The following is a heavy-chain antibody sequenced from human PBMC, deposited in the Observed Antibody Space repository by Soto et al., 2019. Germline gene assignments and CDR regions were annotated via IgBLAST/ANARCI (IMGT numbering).Heavy chain of an antibody. J-gene: IGHJ4*02. CDR1: GYTFTGYY. CDR2: INPNSGGT. V-gene: IGHV1-2*02. Sequence: ASVKVSCKASGYTFTGYYMHWVRQAPGQGLEWMGWINPNSGGTNYAQKFQGRVTMTRDTSISTAYMELSRLRSDDTAAYYCARESEKANYFDYWGQGTLVTVSS. CDR3: ARESEKANYFDY.